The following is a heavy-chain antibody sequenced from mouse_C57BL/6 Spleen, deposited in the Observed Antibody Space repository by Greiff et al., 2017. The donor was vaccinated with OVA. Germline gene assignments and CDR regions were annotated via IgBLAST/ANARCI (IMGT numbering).Heavy chain of an antibody. D-gene: IGHD1-1*01. V-gene: IGHV1-64*01. CDR3: ARLLPFDY. Sequence: VKLQQPGAELVKPGASVKLSCKASGYTFTSYWMHWVKQRPGQGLEWIGMIHPNSGSTNYNEKFKSKATLTVDKSSSTAYMQLSSLTSEDSAVYYCARLLPFDYWGQGTTLTVSS. CDR2: IHPNSGST. CDR1: GYTFTSYW. J-gene: IGHJ2*01.